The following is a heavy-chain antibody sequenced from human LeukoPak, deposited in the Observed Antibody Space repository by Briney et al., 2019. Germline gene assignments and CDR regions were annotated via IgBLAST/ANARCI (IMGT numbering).Heavy chain of an antibody. Sequence: GESLKISCKGSGYSFTTHWIGWVRQMPGKGLEWMGIIYPGDSDTRYSPSFQGQVTISADKSISTAYLQWSSLKASDTAKYYCARPDYDFWSGYQNWYFDLWGRGTLVTVSS. J-gene: IGHJ2*01. CDR2: IYPGDSDT. CDR3: ARPDYDFWSGYQNWYFDL. D-gene: IGHD3-3*01. CDR1: GYSFTTHW. V-gene: IGHV5-51*01.